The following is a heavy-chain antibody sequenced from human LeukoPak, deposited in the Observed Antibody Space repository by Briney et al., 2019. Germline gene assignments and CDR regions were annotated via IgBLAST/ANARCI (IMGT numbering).Heavy chain of an antibody. J-gene: IGHJ4*02. CDR1: GYTFTNCD. Sequence: ASVKVSCKASGYTFTNCDINWVRQATGDGLEWMGWMNPNSGNVGYAQKFQARVTMTRDTSTGTAYMELGSLTSEDTAVYYCVRSKWELLGGGDYWGQGTLATVSS. D-gene: IGHD1-26*01. V-gene: IGHV1-8*01. CDR3: VRSKWELLGGGDY. CDR2: MNPNSGNV.